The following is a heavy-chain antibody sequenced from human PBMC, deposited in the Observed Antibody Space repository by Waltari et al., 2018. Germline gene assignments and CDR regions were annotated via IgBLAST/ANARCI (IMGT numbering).Heavy chain of an antibody. CDR3: ARDAGSIAARLYCDY. D-gene: IGHD6-6*01. V-gene: IGHV4-61*02. J-gene: IGHJ4*02. Sequence: QVQLQESGPGLVKPSQTLSLTCTVSGGSISSGSYYWSWIRQPAGKGLEWIGRIYTSGSTNCNPSLKSRVTISVDTAKNQFSLKLSSVTAADTAVYYCARDAGSIAARLYCDYWGQGTLVTVSS. CDR1: GGSISSGSYY. CDR2: IYTSGST.